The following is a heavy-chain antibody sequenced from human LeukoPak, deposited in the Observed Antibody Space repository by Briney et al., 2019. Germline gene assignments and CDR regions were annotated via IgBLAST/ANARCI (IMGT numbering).Heavy chain of an antibody. CDR2: ISSSSSYI. V-gene: IGHV3-21*01. Sequence: GGSLRLSCAASGFTFSNAWMSWVRQAPGKGLEWVSSISSSSSYIYYADSVKGRFTISRDNAKNSLYLQMNSLRAEDTAVYSCARAHYYDSSGYVWYFDLWGRGTLVTVSS. CDR1: GFTFSNAW. J-gene: IGHJ2*01. D-gene: IGHD3-22*01. CDR3: ARAHYYDSSGYVWYFDL.